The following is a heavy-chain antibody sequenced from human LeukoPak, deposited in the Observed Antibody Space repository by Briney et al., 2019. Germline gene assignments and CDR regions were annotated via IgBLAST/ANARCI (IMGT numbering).Heavy chain of an antibody. J-gene: IGHJ4*02. V-gene: IGHV3-66*01. D-gene: IGHD4-23*01. CDR2: FYSGGNT. CDR3: ARGYGGYYFDY. CDR1: GFSLSDRH. Sequence: GGSLRLSCAVSGFSLSDRHMDWLRQAPGKGLEWVSVFYSGGNTDYADSVKGRFTISRDNSKNTLYLQMNSLRAEDTAVYYCARGYGGYYFDYWGQGTLVTVSS.